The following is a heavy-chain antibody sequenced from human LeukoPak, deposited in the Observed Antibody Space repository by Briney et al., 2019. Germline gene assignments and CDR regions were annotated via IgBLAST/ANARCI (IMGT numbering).Heavy chain of an antibody. CDR3: ARDQEGFDY. CDR2: IYPRDGST. J-gene: IGHJ4*02. CDR1: GYTFTSNY. Sequence: ASVKVSCKASGYTFTSNYIHWVRQAPGQGLEWMGMIYPRDGSTSYAQKFQGRVTVTGDTSTSAVHMELSGLRSEDTAVYYCARDQEGFDYWGQGTLVTVSS. V-gene: IGHV1-46*01.